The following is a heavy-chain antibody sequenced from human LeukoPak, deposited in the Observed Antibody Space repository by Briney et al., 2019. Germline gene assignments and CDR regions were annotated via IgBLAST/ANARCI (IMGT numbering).Heavy chain of an antibody. CDR2: IIPILGIA. Sequence: WASVKVSCKASGGTFSSYAISWVRQAPGQGLEWMGMIIPILGIANYAQKFQGRVTITADKSTSTAYMELSSLRSEDTAVYYCARAPYYYDSSGRFLFDYWGQGTLVTVSS. V-gene: IGHV1-69*04. D-gene: IGHD3-22*01. CDR3: ARAPYYYDSSGRFLFDY. J-gene: IGHJ4*02. CDR1: GGTFSSYA.